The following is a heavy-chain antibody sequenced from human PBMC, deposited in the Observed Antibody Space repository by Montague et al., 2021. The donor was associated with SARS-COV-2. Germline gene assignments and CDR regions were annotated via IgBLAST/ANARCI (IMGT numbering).Heavy chain of an antibody. V-gene: IGHV3-43D*03. CDR3: AKDIERLRWGDYSMDV. CDR1: GFTFDDYA. CDR2: ISWDGGSI. D-gene: IGHD4-23*01. J-gene: IGHJ6*02. Sequence: SLRLSCAASGFTFDDYAMHWVRQAPGKGLEWVSLISWDGGSIYYXXSVKGRFTISRDNSKNSLYLQMNSLRAEDTALYYCAKDIERLRWGDYSMDVWGQGTTVTVSS.